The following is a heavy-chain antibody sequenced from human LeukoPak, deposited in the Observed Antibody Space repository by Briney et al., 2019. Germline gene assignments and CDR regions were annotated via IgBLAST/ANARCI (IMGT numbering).Heavy chain of an antibody. Sequence: GGSLRVSCAASGFTFSSYAMCWVRQAPGNGLEWVSAISGSGGSTYYADSVKGRFTISRDNSKNTLYLQMNSLRAEDTAVYYCAKETTRYFDYWGQGTLVTVSS. CDR1: GFTFSSYA. CDR2: ISGSGGST. J-gene: IGHJ4*02. CDR3: AKETTRYFDY. V-gene: IGHV3-23*01. D-gene: IGHD4-17*01.